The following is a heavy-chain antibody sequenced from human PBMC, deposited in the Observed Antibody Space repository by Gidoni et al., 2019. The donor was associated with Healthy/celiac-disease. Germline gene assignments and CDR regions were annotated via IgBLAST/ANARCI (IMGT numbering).Heavy chain of an antibody. CDR1: VGSFSVYY. CDR3: ARGPYAHHYDILTGIGD. CDR2: INHSGST. Sequence: QVQLQQWGAGLLKPSETLSLTCAVYVGSFSVYYWSWIRQPPGKGLEWIGEINHSGSTNYNPSLKSRVTISVDTSKNQFSLKLSSVTAADTAVYYCARGPYAHHYDILTGIGDWGQGTLVTVSS. D-gene: IGHD3-9*01. J-gene: IGHJ4*02. V-gene: IGHV4-34*01.